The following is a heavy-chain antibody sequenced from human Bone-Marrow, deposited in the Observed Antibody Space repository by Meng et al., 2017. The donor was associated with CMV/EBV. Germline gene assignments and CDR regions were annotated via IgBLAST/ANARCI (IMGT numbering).Heavy chain of an antibody. CDR1: GGSISSYY. D-gene: IGHD3-22*01. CDR3: ARETHYYDSSGYYPFVY. CDR2: IYYSGST. Sequence: GSLRLSCTVSGGSISSYYWSWIRQPPGKGLEWIGYIYYSGSTNYNPSLKSRVTISVDTSKNQFSLKLSSVTAADTAVYYCARETHYYDSSGYYPFVYWGQGTLVTFSS. J-gene: IGHJ4*02. V-gene: IGHV4-59*01.